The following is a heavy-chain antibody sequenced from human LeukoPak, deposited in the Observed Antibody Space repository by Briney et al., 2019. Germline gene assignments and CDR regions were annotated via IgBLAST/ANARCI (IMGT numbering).Heavy chain of an antibody. CDR2: ISSRSTFI. J-gene: IGHJ3*02. CDR1: GFTFSSYN. Sequence: GGSLRLSCAASGFTFSSYNMNWVRQAPGKGLEWVSSISSRSTFIYYADSVKGRFTISRDNSKNTLHLQMNSLRAEDTALYYCAKGNGFCSSTSCYPDAFDIWGQGTMVTVSS. CDR3: AKGNGFCSSTSCYPDAFDI. V-gene: IGHV3-21*04. D-gene: IGHD2-2*01.